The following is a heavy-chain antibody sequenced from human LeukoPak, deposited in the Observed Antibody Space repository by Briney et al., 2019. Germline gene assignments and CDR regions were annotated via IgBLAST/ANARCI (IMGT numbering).Heavy chain of an antibody. CDR1: RFTFSSYG. D-gene: IGHD6-25*01. CDR2: ISYDGSNK. J-gene: IGHJ4*02. CDR3: ASSSGY. V-gene: IGHV3-30*03. Sequence: GGSLRLSCAASRFTFSSYGMHWVRQAPGKGLEWVALISYDGSNKYYADSVKGRFTISRDNSKNTLYLQMNSLRAEDTAVYYCASSSGYWGQGTLVTVSS.